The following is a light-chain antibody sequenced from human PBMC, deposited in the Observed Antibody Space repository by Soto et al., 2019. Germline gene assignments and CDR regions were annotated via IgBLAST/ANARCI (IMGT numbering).Light chain of an antibody. V-gene: IGLV2-14*01. J-gene: IGLJ1*01. CDR2: EVS. CDR1: NSDVGDYDY. Sequence: QSVLTQPASVSGSPGQSITISCTGTNSDVGDYDYVSWYQQHPGKAPKLIIYEVSNRPPGVSNRFSGSKYGNTASLTVSRLQAEDEADYYCSSYTNGNTLVFGTGTKVTV. CDR3: SSYTNGNTLV.